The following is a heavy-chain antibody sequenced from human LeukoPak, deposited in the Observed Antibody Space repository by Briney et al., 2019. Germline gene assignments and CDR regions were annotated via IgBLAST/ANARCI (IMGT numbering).Heavy chain of an antibody. CDR2: VNQDGREK. Sequence: PGRSLRLSCAASGFTFSSYGMHWVRQAPGRGLEWVANVNQDGREKYYVDSVKGRFTISRDNAKNSVYLQMNSLRAEDTAVYYCARGGGTGWLFAYWGQGTLVTVSS. V-gene: IGHV3-7*05. CDR1: GFTFSSYG. CDR3: ARGGGTGWLFAY. D-gene: IGHD2-8*02. J-gene: IGHJ4*02.